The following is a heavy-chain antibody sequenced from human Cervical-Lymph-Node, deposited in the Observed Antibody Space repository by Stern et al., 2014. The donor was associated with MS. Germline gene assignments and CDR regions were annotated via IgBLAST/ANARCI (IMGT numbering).Heavy chain of an antibody. CDR1: GGTFSRYA. D-gene: IGHD4-17*01. CDR2: IIPMFGAA. V-gene: IGHV1-69*01. Sequence: VQLVQSGAEVKKAGSSVKVSCKASGGTFSRYAVSWVRQAPGQGLEWMGEIIPMFGAANYAQKFQGRVTITADESTNTAYMEVSSLRSDDTAIYYCARLPHLVDHRDYWWGQGSLVTVSS. CDR3: ARLPHLVDHRDYW. J-gene: IGHJ4*02.